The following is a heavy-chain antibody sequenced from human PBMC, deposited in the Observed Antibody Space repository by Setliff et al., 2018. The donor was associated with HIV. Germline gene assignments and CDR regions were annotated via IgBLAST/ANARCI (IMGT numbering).Heavy chain of an antibody. D-gene: IGHD2-15*01. CDR3: ARVRYCSGGSCYGGEYWFDP. Sequence: GASVKVSCKASGYTFTSYYIHWVRQAPGQGLEWMGVIHPRGGSTSYAQSFQDRVTMTRDTSTSTVYMELSSLRSEDTAVHYCARVRYCSGGSCYGGEYWFDPWGQGTLVTVSS. V-gene: IGHV1-46*01. J-gene: IGHJ5*02. CDR2: IHPRGGST. CDR1: GYTFTSYY.